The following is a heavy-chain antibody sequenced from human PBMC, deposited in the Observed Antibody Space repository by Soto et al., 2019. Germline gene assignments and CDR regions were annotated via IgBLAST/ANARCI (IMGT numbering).Heavy chain of an antibody. V-gene: IGHV3-23*01. CDR1: EFTFSSYA. D-gene: IGHD1-7*01. J-gene: IGHJ4*02. Sequence: CAASEFTFSSYAMSWVRQAPGKGLEWVSTISGSGGSTYYADSVKGRFTISRDNSKNTLYLQLNSLRAEDTAVYYCAKNVITGTTFDYWGQGTLVTVSS. CDR3: AKNVITGTTFDY. CDR2: ISGSGGST.